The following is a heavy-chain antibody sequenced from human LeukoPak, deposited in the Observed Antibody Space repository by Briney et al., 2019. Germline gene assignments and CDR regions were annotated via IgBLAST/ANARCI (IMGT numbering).Heavy chain of an antibody. CDR3: ARDNDFSFEY. V-gene: IGHV1-18*01. CDR2: ISAHHGHT. Sequence: ASVKVSCKTSGYTFTSYGIAWVRQAPGQGLEWMGWISAHHGHTIYAQKFEGRITMTTDTSTGTTHLEVRSLRFDDTAVYYCARDNDFSFEYWGQGTLVTVSS. J-gene: IGHJ4*02. CDR1: GYTFTSYG. D-gene: IGHD3-3*01.